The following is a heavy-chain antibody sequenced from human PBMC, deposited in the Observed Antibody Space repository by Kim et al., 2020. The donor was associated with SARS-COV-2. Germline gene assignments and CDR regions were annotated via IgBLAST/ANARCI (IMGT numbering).Heavy chain of an antibody. CDR2: ISGSGNII. D-gene: IGHD2-21*02. CDR1: GFTFSDFY. V-gene: IGHV3-11*01. Sequence: GGSLRLSCAASGFTFSDFYMSWIRQAPGRGLEWISYISGSGNIIYYSDSVRGRFTVSRDNAKNSLYLQMNSVRAEDTAVYYCARGASHIVVVTPRQFDYWGQGNLVTVSS. CDR3: ARGASHIVVVTPRQFDY. J-gene: IGHJ4*02.